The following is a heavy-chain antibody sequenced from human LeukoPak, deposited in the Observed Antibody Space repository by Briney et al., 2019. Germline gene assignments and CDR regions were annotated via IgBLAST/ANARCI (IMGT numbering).Heavy chain of an antibody. J-gene: IGHJ4*02. V-gene: IGHV4-34*01. CDR3: ARHPSGSYAFDY. CDR1: GGSFSGYY. Sequence: PSETLSLTCAVYGGSFSGYYWSWIRQPPGKGLEWIGEINHSGSTNHNPSLKSRVTISVDTSKNQFSLKLSSVTAADTAVYYCARHPSGSYAFDYWGQGTLVTVSS. D-gene: IGHD1-26*01. CDR2: INHSGST.